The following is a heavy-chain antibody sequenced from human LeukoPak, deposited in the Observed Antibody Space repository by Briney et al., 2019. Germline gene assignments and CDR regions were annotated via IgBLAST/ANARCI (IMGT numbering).Heavy chain of an antibody. CDR2: INSDGSST. J-gene: IGHJ4*02. CDR1: GFTFSW. V-gene: IGHV3-74*01. Sequence: GGSLRLSCAASGFTFSWMHWVRQAPGKGLVWVSRINSDGSSTSYADSVKGRFTTSRDNSKNTLNLQMHRLRVEDTAVYYCTRVMWDSSGYPIDYWGQGSLVTVSS. D-gene: IGHD3-22*01. CDR3: TRVMWDSSGYPIDY.